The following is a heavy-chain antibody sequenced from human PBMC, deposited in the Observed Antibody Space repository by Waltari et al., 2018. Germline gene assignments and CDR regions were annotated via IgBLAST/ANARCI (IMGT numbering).Heavy chain of an antibody. CDR1: GGSISSHY. CDR2: IYYSGST. J-gene: IGHJ4*02. D-gene: IGHD6-19*01. Sequence: QVQLQESGPGLVKPSETLSLTCTVSGGSISSHYWSWIRQPPGKGLEWIGYIYYSGSTNYNPALKSRVTISVDTSKNQFSLKLSRLRSDDTAVYYCARAGEQWLDYYFDYWGQGTLVTVSS. V-gene: IGHV4-59*11. CDR3: ARAGEQWLDYYFDY.